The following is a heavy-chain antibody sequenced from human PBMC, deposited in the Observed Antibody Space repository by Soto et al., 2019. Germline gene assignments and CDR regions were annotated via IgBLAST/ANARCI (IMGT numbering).Heavy chain of an antibody. CDR1: GGTFSSYA. CDR2: IIPIFGTA. D-gene: IGHD1-26*01. V-gene: IGHV1-69*01. CDR3: AREGDGDTTLNYYYYYCMDV. Sequence: QVQLVQSGAEVKKPGSSVKVSCKASGGTFSSYAISWVRQAPGQGLEWMGGIIPIFGTANYAQKFQGRVTNNAEESTSTAYMAQNKLRSEDKVVYYCAREGDGDTTLNYYYYYCMDVWGQGTTVTVSS. J-gene: IGHJ6*02.